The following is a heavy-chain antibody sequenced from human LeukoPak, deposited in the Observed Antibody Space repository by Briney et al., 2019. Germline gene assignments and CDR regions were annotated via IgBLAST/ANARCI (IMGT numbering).Heavy chain of an antibody. J-gene: IGHJ4*02. CDR3: ASHFWNYYRIDY. V-gene: IGHV3-21*01. D-gene: IGHD3-3*02. CDR1: GLSFSTYT. Sequence: GESLRLSCAASGLSFSTYTMNWARQAPGKGLEWVSSISGSGSYIYYSDSVKGRFTISRDNAKNSLSLQMNSLRAEDTAIYYCASHFWNYYRIDYWGQGILVTVSS. CDR2: ISGSGSYI.